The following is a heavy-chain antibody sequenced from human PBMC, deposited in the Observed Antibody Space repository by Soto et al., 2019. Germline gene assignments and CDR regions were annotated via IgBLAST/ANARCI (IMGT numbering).Heavy chain of an antibody. CDR3: AREATANWFDP. Sequence: SETLSLTCTVSGGSISSGGYYWSWIRQHPGKGLEWIGYIYYSGSTYYNPSLKSRVTISVDTSKNQFSLKLSSVTAAGTAVYYCAREATANWFDPWGQGTLVTVSS. CDR1: GGSISSGGYY. D-gene: IGHD1-26*01. J-gene: IGHJ5*02. V-gene: IGHV4-31*03. CDR2: IYYSGST.